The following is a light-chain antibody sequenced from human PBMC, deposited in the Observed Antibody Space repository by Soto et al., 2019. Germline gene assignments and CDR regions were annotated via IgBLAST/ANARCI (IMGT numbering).Light chain of an antibody. Sequence: SALTQPAYVSGSPGQSITISCTGTSSDVGGYNYVSWYQQHPGKAPKLMIYEVSNRPSGVSNRFSGSKSGNTASLTISGLQAEDEADYYCSSYTSSSTYGFGTGTKVTVL. CDR2: EVS. CDR3: SSYTSSSTYG. V-gene: IGLV2-14*01. CDR1: SSDVGGYNY. J-gene: IGLJ1*01.